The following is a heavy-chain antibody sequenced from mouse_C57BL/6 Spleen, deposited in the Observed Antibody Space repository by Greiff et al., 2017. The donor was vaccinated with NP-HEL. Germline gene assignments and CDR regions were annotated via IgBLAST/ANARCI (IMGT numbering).Heavy chain of an antibody. CDR1: GFTFTDYY. J-gene: IGHJ4*01. V-gene: IGHV7-3*01. Sequence: EVKLMESGGGLVQPGGSLSLSCAASGFTFTDYYMSWVRQPPGKALEWLGFIRNKANGYTTEYSASVKGRFTISRDNSQSILYLQMNALRAEDSATYYCASSYDYDVAMDYWGQGTSVTVSS. D-gene: IGHD2-4*01. CDR3: ASSYDYDVAMDY. CDR2: IRNKANGYTT.